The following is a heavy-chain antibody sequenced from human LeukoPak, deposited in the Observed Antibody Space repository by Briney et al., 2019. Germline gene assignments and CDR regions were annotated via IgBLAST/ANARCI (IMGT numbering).Heavy chain of an antibody. CDR2: MYYSGST. J-gene: IGHJ2*01. D-gene: IGHD3-10*01. CDR1: GGSISSSNYY. Sequence: PSQTLSLTCAVSGGSISSSNYYWGWIRQPPGKGLEWIGSMYYSGSTKYNPSLKSRVTISVDASKNQFSLKLSSVTAADTAVYYCARLIYYDSGIYWYFDLWGRGTLVTVSP. CDR3: ARLIYYDSGIYWYFDL. V-gene: IGHV4-39*01.